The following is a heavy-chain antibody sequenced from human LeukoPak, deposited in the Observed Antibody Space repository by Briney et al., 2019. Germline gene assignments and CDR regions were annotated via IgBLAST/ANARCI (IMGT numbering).Heavy chain of an antibody. D-gene: IGHD2-15*01. CDR3: ARQRGSCSGGSCYGRWFDP. CDR1: GGSISSTIYY. V-gene: IGHV4-39*01. CDR2: IYYSGST. Sequence: SETLSLTCTVSGGSISSTIYYWGWIRQPPGKGLEWIGSIYYSGSTYYNPSLKSRVTISVDTSKNQFSLKLSSVTAADTAVYYCARQRGSCSGGSCYGRWFDPWGQGTLVTVSS. J-gene: IGHJ5*02.